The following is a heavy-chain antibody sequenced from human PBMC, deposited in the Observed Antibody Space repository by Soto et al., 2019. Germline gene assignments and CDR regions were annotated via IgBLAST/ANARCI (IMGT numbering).Heavy chain of an antibody. CDR2: IIPILGIA. J-gene: IGHJ6*03. CDR3: ARNSGYEYYYYYMDV. D-gene: IGHD5-12*01. CDR1: GGTFSSYT. Sequence: SVKVSCKASGGTFSSYTISWVRQAPGQGLEWMGRIIPILGIANYAQKFQGRVTITADKSTSTAYMELSSLRSEDTAVYYCARNSGYEYYYYYMDVSGKGTTVTVS. V-gene: IGHV1-69*02.